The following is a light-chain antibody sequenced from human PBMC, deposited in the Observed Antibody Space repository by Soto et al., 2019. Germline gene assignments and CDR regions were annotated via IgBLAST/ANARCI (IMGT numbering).Light chain of an antibody. CDR2: GNS. Sequence: QSVLTQPPSVSGAPGQRVTISCTGSSSNIGAGYDVHWYQQLPGTAPKLLIYGNSNRPSGVPDRFSGSKSDTSASLAITGLQAEDEADYYCQSYDSSLSALWVFGGGTKLTVL. CDR3: QSYDSSLSALWV. J-gene: IGLJ3*02. V-gene: IGLV1-40*01. CDR1: SSNIGAGYD.